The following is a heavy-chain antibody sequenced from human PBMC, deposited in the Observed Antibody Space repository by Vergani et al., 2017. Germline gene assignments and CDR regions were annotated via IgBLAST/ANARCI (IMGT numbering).Heavy chain of an antibody. CDR2: IIPILGIA. J-gene: IGHJ6*02. D-gene: IGHD5-18*01. Sequence: QVQLVQSGAEVKKPGSSVKVSCKASGGTFSSYTISWVRQAPGQGLEWMGRIIPILGIANYAQKFQGRVTITADKSTSTAYMKLSSLRSEDTAVYYSAREWGLDTAVVGGYYYGMDFWGQGTMVTVSS. V-gene: IGHV1-69*08. CDR3: AREWGLDTAVVGGYYYGMDF. CDR1: GGTFSSYT.